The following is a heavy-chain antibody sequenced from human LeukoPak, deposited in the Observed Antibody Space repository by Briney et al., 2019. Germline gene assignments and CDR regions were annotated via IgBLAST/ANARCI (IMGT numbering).Heavy chain of an antibody. V-gene: IGHV4-39*01. D-gene: IGHD4-23*01. CDR1: GGSISSSSYY. CDR2: IYYSGST. J-gene: IGHJ5*02. CDR3: ARRGLRWNWFDP. Sequence: SETLSLTCTVSGGSISSSSYYWGWIRQPPGKGLEWIGSIYYSGSTYYNPSLKSRVTISVDTSKNQFSLKLSSVTAADTAVYYCARRGLRWNWFDPWGQGTLVTVSS.